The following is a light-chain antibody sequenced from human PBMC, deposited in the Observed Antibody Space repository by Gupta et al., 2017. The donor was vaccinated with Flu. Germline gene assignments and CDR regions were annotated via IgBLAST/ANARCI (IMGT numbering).Light chain of an antibody. V-gene: IGLV1-44*01. CDR3: EKWDADLRGVV. Sequence: SVLPQPPSLPATPGQTISIPCSGGTSNIGIYTVNWYHQFPGLAHKLLMVCNDQRPSVVPGRFSCYKAGNYASPVTRGIQFEEEADEYCEKWDADLRGVVFGGGTKVTVL. CDR2: CND. CDR1: TSNIGIYT. J-gene: IGLJ3*02.